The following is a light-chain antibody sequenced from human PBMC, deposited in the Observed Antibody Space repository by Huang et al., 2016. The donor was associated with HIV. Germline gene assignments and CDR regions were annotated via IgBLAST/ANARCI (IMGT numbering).Light chain of an antibody. J-gene: IGKJ1*01. CDR3: QQSYSPPWT. V-gene: IGKV1-39*01. CDR1: QSFTTY. CDR2: GAS. Sequence: DIQMTQSPSSLSASVGDSVTMTCRESQSFTTYLNWYQQRPGTAPKLLIYGASRLQGGVPSRFSGSGSGTSFTLIISSLQPEDFATYYCQQSYSPPWTFGQGTTVEIK.